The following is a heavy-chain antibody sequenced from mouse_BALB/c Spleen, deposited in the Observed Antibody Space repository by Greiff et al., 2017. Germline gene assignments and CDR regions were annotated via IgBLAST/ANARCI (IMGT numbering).Heavy chain of an antibody. CDR2: ISSGGST. CDR3: ARRAYYYAMDY. Sequence: EVQGVESGGGLVKPGGSLKLSCAASGFTFSSYAMSWVRQTPEKRLEWVASISSGGSTYYPDSVKGRFTISRDNARNILYLQMSSLRSEDTAMYYCARRAYYYAMDYWGQGTSVTVSS. D-gene: IGHD3-1*01. J-gene: IGHJ4*01. V-gene: IGHV5-6-5*01. CDR1: GFTFSSYA.